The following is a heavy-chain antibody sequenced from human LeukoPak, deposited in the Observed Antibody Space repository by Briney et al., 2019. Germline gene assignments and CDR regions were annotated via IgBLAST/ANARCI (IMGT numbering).Heavy chain of an antibody. J-gene: IGHJ4*02. CDR1: GYTFTDYY. CDR3: ASLMVRGVITDMGSFDY. Sequence: GAAVKVSCKASGYTFTDYYMYWVRQAPGQGLEWMGRIIPILGIANYAQKFQGRVTITADKSTSTAYMELSSLRSEDTAVYYCASLMVRGVITDMGSFDYWGQGTLVTVSS. V-gene: IGHV1-69*02. D-gene: IGHD3-10*01. CDR2: IIPILGIA.